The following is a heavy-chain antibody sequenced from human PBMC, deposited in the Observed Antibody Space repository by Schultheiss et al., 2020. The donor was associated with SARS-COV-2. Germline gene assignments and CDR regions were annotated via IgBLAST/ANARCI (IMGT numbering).Heavy chain of an antibody. CDR2: ISGSGGST. D-gene: IGHD6-19*01. V-gene: IGHV3-23*01. CDR3: TRHLYSSGWYEDYWFDP. CDR1: GFTFSSYG. Sequence: GGSLRLSCAASGFTFSSYGMHWVRQAPGKGLEWVSAISGSGGSTYYADSVKGRFTISRDNSKNTLYLQMNSLKTEDTAVYYCTRHLYSSGWYEDYWFDPWGQGTLVTVSS. J-gene: IGHJ5*02.